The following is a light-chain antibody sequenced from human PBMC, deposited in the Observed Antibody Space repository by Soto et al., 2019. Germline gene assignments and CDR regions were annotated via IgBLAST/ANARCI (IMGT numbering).Light chain of an antibody. CDR2: DAS. CDR1: QSINKY. CDR3: QQYGSSGT. Sequence: EIVLTQSPCTLCWSPGERVTRSWRASQSINKYLAWYQQKPGQAPRLLIYDASYRPTGIPARFSGSGSGTDFTLTISRLEPEDFAVYYCQQYGSSGTFGQGTKVDIK. V-gene: IGKV3-20*01. J-gene: IGKJ1*01.